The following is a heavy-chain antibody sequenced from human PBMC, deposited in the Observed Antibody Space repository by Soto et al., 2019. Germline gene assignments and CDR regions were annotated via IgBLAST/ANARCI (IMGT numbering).Heavy chain of an antibody. J-gene: IGHJ2*01. CDR3: ARETTDETNWYFDL. Sequence: AASVKVCCKSPGDTFTSYAMNWGRQAPGQGLERMGWIDTNTGNPTYAQGFTGRFVFSLDTSVSTAYLQICSLKAEDTAVYYCARETTDETNWYFDLWGRGTLVTVSS. D-gene: IGHD4-17*01. CDR2: IDTNTGNP. V-gene: IGHV7-4-1*01. CDR1: GDTFTSYA.